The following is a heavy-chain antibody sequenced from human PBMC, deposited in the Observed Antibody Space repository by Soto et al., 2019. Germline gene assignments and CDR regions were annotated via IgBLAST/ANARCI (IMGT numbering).Heavy chain of an antibody. Sequence: SQTLSLTCAISGDSVSSNSAAWNWIRQSPSRGLEWLGRTYYRSKWYNDYAVSVKSRITINPDTSKNQFSLQMNSLRAEDTAVYYCAKDSRVVPADENYFDYWGQGTLVTVSS. CDR2: TYYRSKWYN. V-gene: IGHV6-1*01. J-gene: IGHJ4*02. CDR1: GDSVSSNSAA. CDR3: AKDSRVVPADENYFDY. D-gene: IGHD2-2*01.